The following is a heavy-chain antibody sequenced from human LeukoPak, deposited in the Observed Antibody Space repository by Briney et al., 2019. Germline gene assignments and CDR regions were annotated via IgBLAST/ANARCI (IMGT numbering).Heavy chain of an antibody. D-gene: IGHD3-10*01. Sequence: GRSLRLSCAASGFTFSSYAMSWVRQAPGKGLEWVSAISGSGGSTYYADSVKGRFTISRDNSKNTLYLQMNSLRAEDTAVYYCARDISGIPGYWGQGTLVTVSS. J-gene: IGHJ4*02. CDR1: GFTFSSYA. V-gene: IGHV3-23*01. CDR3: ARDISGIPGY. CDR2: ISGSGGST.